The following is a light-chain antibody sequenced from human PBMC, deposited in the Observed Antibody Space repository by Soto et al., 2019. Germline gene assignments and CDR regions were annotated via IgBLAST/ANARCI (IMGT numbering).Light chain of an antibody. Sequence: QPVLTQPPSVSGAPGQRITISCTGSPSNIGAGFDVHWHQQFPGTAPKLLIYGTTSRPSGVPDRFSGSQSGTSASLAITGLQAGDEADYYCQSYDTSLSGAWVFGGGTKLTVL. V-gene: IGLV1-40*01. J-gene: IGLJ3*02. CDR3: QSYDTSLSGAWV. CDR1: PSNIGAGFD. CDR2: GTT.